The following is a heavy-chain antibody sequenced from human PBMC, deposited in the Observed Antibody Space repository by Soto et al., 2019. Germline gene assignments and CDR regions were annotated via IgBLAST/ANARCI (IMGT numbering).Heavy chain of an antibody. CDR1: GFSLNTSGMC. D-gene: IGHD3-10*01. CDR2: IDSDDDK. Sequence: SGPTLVNPTQTLTLTCTFSGFSLNTSGMCVSWIRQPPGKALEWLALIDSDDDKSYSTSLKARLTISKDTSKNQVVLTMTNMDPVDTATYFCARGVPYYYHAMDVWGQGTTVTVSS. V-gene: IGHV2-70*01. CDR3: ARGVPYYYHAMDV. J-gene: IGHJ6*02.